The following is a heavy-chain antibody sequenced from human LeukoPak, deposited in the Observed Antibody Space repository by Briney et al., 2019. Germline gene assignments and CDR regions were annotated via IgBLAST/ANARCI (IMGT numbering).Heavy chain of an antibody. CDR2: INSDGTST. Sequence: GGSLRLSCAASGFTLSSFCMHWVRQAPGKGLVWVSRINSDGTSTSYADSVKGRFTISKDSAKNTLYLQMISLRAADTAVYYCARSNYGYGNFVYWGQGTLVTVSS. CDR1: GFTLSSFC. V-gene: IGHV3-74*01. CDR3: ARSNYGYGNFVY. D-gene: IGHD5-18*01. J-gene: IGHJ4*02.